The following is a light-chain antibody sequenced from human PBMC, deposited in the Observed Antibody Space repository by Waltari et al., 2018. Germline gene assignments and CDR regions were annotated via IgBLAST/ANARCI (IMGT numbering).Light chain of an antibody. CDR1: SSDVGGYNL. V-gene: IGLV2-23*02. CDR3: CSFAGSISVFTV. CDR2: DVT. Sequence: QSALTQFASVSGSPGQSITIPCTGTSSDVGGYNLVSWYQQHPGRAPKLNIYDVTKRPSGVSNRFSGSMSGNTASLTISGLQAEDEADYYCCSFAGSISVFTVFGTGTTVTVL. J-gene: IGLJ1*01.